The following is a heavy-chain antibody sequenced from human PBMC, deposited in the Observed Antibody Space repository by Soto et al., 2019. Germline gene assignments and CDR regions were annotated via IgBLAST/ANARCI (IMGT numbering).Heavy chain of an antibody. CDR2: IKSKTDGGTT. D-gene: IGHD4-17*01. Sequence: EVQLVESGGGLVKPGGSLRLSCAASGFTFSNAWMNWVRQAPGKGLEWVGRIKSKTDGGTTDYAAPVKGRFTISRDNSKNTLYLQMNSLKTEDTAVYYCTTALNPPTVPVDYWGQGTLVTVSS. J-gene: IGHJ4*02. CDR1: GFTFSNAW. CDR3: TTALNPPTVPVDY. V-gene: IGHV3-15*07.